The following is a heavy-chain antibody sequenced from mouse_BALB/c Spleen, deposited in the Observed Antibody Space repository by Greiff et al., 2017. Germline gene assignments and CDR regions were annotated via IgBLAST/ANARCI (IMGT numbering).Heavy chain of an antibody. CDR2: IYPGDGDT. J-gene: IGHJ4*01. CDR1: GYAFSSYW. V-gene: IGHV1-80*01. Sequence: VKLQESGAELVRPGSSVKISCKASGYAFSSYWMNWVKQRPGQGLEWIGQIYPGDGDTNYNGKFKGKATLTADKSSSTAYMQLSSLTSEDSAVYFCARFGNYVRNYAMDYWGQGTSVTVSS. CDR3: ARFGNYVRNYAMDY. D-gene: IGHD2-1*01.